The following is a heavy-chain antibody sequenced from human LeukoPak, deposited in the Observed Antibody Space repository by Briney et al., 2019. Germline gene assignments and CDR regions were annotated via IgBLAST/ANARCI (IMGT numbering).Heavy chain of an antibody. CDR3: ARASSGYYVEIDY. V-gene: IGHV3-64*01. CDR1: GFTFSSYA. CDR2: ISSNGGST. D-gene: IGHD3-22*01. J-gene: IGHJ4*02. Sequence: GGSLRLSCAASGFTFSSYAMHWVRQAPGKGLEYVSAISSNGGSTYYANSVKGRFTISRDNSKNTLYLQMGSLRAEDMAVYYCARASSGYYVEIDYWGQGTLVTVSS.